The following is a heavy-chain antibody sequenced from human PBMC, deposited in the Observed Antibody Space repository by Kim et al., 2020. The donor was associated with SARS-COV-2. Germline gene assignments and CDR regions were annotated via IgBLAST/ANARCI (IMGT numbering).Heavy chain of an antibody. V-gene: IGHV3-74*01. J-gene: IGHJ4*02. D-gene: IGHD6-19*01. CDR1: GFSITTYW. CDR3: ARDPDIGGWSEFGY. CDR2: IKGDGSST. Sequence: GGSLRLSCAASGFSITTYWMHWVRQAPGRGLVWVSRIKGDGSSTTYADSVRGRFTISRDNAKNTLYLQMNSLRVEDTAVYYCARDPDIGGWSEFGYWGQGTLVTVSS.